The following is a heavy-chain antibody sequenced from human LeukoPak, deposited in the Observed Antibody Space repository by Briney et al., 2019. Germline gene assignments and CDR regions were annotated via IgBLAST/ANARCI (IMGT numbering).Heavy chain of an antibody. CDR1: GGTFSSYA. Sequence: SVKVSCKASGGTFSSYAISWVRQAPGQGLEWMGGIIPIFGTANYEQKFQGRVTITADESTSTAYMELSSLRSEDTAVYYCVGIAARRSADYYFDYWGQGTLVTVSS. J-gene: IGHJ4*02. CDR2: IIPIFGTA. V-gene: IGHV1-69*13. CDR3: VGIAARRSADYYFDY. D-gene: IGHD6-6*01.